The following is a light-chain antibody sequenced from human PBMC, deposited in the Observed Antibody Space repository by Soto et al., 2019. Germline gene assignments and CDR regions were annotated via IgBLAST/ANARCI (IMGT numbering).Light chain of an antibody. CDR3: QQYYSTPFT. CDR2: WAS. J-gene: IGKJ3*01. CDR1: QNVLYSSNINNY. V-gene: IGKV4-1*01. Sequence: DIVMTQSPDSLAVSLGERATINCKSSQNVLYSSNINNYLAWYQQKPGQPPKLLIYWASTRESGVPDRFSGSGSGTDFTLTISSLQAEDVAVYYCQQYYSTPFTFGPGTKVDIK.